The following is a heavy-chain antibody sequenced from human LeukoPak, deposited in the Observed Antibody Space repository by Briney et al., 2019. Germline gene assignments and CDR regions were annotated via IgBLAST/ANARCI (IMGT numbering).Heavy chain of an antibody. CDR3: AKTPRSGGSCLTFDP. V-gene: IGHV4-4*07. Sequence: SETLSLTCTVSGGSISSYYWSWIRQPAGKGLEWIWRIYTSGSTNYNPSLKSRVTMSVDTSKNQFSLKLSSVTAADTAVYYCAKTPRSGGSCLTFDPWGQGTLVTVSS. CDR1: GGSISSYY. J-gene: IGHJ5*02. D-gene: IGHD2-15*01. CDR2: IYTSGST.